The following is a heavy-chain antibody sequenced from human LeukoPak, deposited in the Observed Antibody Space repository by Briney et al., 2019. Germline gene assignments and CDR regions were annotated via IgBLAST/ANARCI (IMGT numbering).Heavy chain of an antibody. V-gene: IGHV1-69*13. J-gene: IGHJ5*02. CDR2: IVPMYGTT. CDR3: AREITFGGFIVTFRGGSANWFDP. Sequence: GASVKVSCKASGGTFSNLAISWVRQAPGQGLEWMGGIVPMYGTTKYTQKFQGRVTITADESTSTAYMELSSLRSEDTAVYYCAREITFGGFIVTFRGGSANWFDPWGQGTLVTVSS. D-gene: IGHD3-16*02. CDR1: GGTFSNLA.